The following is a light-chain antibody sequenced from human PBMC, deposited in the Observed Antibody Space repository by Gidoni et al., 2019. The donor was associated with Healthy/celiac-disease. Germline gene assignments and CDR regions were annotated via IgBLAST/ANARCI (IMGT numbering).Light chain of an antibody. CDR2: WAS. Sequence: DIVMTQSPDSLAVSLGERATINCKSIQSVLYSSNNKNYLAWYQQKPGQHPKLRIYWASTRESGVPDRFSGTISSLQAEDVAVYYCQQYFNTPYTFGQGTKLEIK. CDR1: QSVLYSSNNKNY. J-gene: IGKJ2*01. CDR3: QQYFNTPYT. V-gene: IGKV4-1*01.